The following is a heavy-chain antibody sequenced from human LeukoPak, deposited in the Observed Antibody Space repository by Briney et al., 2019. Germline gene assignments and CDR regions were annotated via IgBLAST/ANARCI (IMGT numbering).Heavy chain of an antibody. D-gene: IGHD5-12*01. CDR2: TYYTGGT. CDR1: GGSITSDY. V-gene: IGHV4-59*08. CDR3: VRHTYSGYDHLT. J-gene: IGHJ5*02. Sequence: SETLSLTCTVSGGSITSDYWNWIRQRPGEGLEWIGYTYYTGGTSYNPSLTSRASISLHTSRNQFSLKLSSVAAADTAIYYCVRHTYSGYDHLTWGQGTLVTVSS.